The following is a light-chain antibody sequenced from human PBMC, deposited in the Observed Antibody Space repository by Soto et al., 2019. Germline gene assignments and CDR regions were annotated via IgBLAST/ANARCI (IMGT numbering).Light chain of an antibody. Sequence: EIVLTQSPATLSLSPGERATLSCRASQSVGSSFAWDQQKPGQAPRLLIHDTSNRATDIPARFSGSGSGTDFTLTISSLEPEDFAFYYCQQRSNWSLLTFGGGTKVEIK. CDR2: DTS. V-gene: IGKV3-11*01. CDR1: QSVGSS. J-gene: IGKJ4*01. CDR3: QQRSNWSLLT.